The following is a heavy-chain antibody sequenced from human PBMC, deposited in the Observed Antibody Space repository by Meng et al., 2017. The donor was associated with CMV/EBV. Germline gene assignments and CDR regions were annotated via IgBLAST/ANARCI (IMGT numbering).Heavy chain of an antibody. Sequence: HVQLQQWGAVLMEPSETLCLTFTGYGGSCGGHDRGRILQPPGKGLELIGETNHSGNTNDNPSLKRRVTITVDTTKNQFSLKLSSVAAADTGVYYCASEVEATEKADYWGQGTLVTVSS. D-gene: IGHD1-26*01. CDR2: TNHSGNT. CDR1: GGSCGGHD. J-gene: IGHJ4*02. CDR3: ASEVEATEKADY. V-gene: IGHV4-34*01.